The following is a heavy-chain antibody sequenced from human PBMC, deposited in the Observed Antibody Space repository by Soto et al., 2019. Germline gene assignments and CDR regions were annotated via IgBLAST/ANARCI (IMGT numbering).Heavy chain of an antibody. Sequence: PGGSLRLPCADSGCTLSSYAMHWVHQAPGKGLELVSTISAGGGRTYYADSVKGRFTISRDNSKNTLYLQMNSLRAEDTAVYYCTKGYYYDTCGYFDSWGQGTLVTVS. D-gene: IGHD3-22*01. CDR1: GCTLSSYA. CDR3: TKGYYYDTCGYFDS. J-gene: IGHJ4*02. V-gene: IGHV3-23*01. CDR2: ISAGGGRT.